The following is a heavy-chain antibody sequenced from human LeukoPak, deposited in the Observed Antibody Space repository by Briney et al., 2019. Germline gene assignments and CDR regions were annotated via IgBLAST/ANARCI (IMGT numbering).Heavy chain of an antibody. D-gene: IGHD3-16*02. V-gene: IGHV1-69*05. Sequence: ASVKVSCKASGGTVSSYAISWVRQAPGQGLEWMGGIIPIFGTANYAQKFQGRVTITTDESTSTAYMELSSLRSEDTAVYYCARGREHYDYVWGSYRHGYFDYWGQGTLVTVSS. CDR3: ARGREHYDYVWGSYRHGYFDY. J-gene: IGHJ4*02. CDR2: IIPIFGTA. CDR1: GGTVSSYA.